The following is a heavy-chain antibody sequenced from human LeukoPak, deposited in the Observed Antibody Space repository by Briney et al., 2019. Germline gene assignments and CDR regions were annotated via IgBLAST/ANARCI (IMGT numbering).Heavy chain of an antibody. D-gene: IGHD2-2*01. V-gene: IGHV3-21*01. CDR3: ARGIIVVVPVEGFDAFDI. CDR2: ISSSSSYI. CDR1: GFTFSSYS. Sequence: GSSLRLSCAASGFTFSSYSMNWVRQAPGKGLEWVSSISSSSSYIYYADSVKGRFTISRDNAKNSLYLQMNSLRAEDTAVYYCARGIIVVVPVEGFDAFDIWGQGTMVTVSS. J-gene: IGHJ3*02.